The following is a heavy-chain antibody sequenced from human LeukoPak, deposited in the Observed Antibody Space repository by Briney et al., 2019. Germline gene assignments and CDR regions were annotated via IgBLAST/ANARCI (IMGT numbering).Heavy chain of an antibody. CDR3: AKSRGYMAV. CDR1: GFTFSSYA. D-gene: IGHD3-10*01. CDR2: ITGSGDTT. Sequence: GGSLRLSCAASGFTFSSYAMSWVRQAPGKGLEWFSAITGSGDTTSYPDSVKGRFTISRDNSENTLYLQMNSLRVEDTAIYYCAKSRGYMAVWGKGTTVTVSS. J-gene: IGHJ6*03. V-gene: IGHV3-23*01.